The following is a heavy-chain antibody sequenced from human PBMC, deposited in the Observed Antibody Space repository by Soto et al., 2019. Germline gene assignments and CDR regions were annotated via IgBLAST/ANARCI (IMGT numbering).Heavy chain of an antibody. CDR3: ARVPDR. CDR2: IYYSGST. J-gene: IGHJ5*02. Sequence: SETLCLPCTVSGGSLSTGAYYGSWLRQHPGKGLEWIGYIYYSGSTYYNPSLESRATLSVDTSTKQFSLKVSSVTAADTAVYYSARVPDRWGQGTLVTVS. CDR1: GGSLSTGAYY. D-gene: IGHD2-2*01. V-gene: IGHV4-31*03.